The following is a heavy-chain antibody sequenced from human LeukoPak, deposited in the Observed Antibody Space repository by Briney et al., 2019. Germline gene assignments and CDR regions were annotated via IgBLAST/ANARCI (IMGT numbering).Heavy chain of an antibody. Sequence: GSLRLSCAASGFTFSSYSMNWVRQAPGKGLEWVSSISSSSSYIYYADSVKGRFTISRDNAKNSLYLQMNSLRAEDTAVYYCARGTTVTAGLFDYWGQGTLVTVSS. J-gene: IGHJ4*02. CDR3: ARGTTVTAGLFDY. V-gene: IGHV3-21*01. CDR1: GFTFSSYS. D-gene: IGHD4-17*01. CDR2: ISSSSSYI.